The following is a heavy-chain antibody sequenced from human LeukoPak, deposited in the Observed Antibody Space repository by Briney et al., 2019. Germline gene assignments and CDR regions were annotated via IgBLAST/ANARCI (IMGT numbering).Heavy chain of an antibody. V-gene: IGHV4-39*01. CDR3: ARTSLGLAFDY. Sequence: PSETLSLTCTVSSGSISSSSYYWGWIRQPPGKGLEWIGSIYYSGSTYYNPSLKSRVTISVDTSKNQFSLKLSSVTAADTAVYYCARTSLGLAFDYWGQGTLVTVSS. J-gene: IGHJ4*02. D-gene: IGHD3-16*01. CDR1: SGSISSSSYY. CDR2: IYYSGST.